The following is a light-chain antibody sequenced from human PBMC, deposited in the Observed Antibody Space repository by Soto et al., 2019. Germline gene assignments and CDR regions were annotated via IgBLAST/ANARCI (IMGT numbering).Light chain of an antibody. Sequence: IVLTQSPATLSLSPGERATLSCRASQSVSSYLAWYQQKPGQAPRLLIYDASNRATGIPARFSGSGSGTDLTLNSRRLEIEDFAVYYWEQPTNWPITCGQGTRAEI. CDR2: DAS. J-gene: IGKJ5*01. V-gene: IGKV3-11*01. CDR3: EQPTNWPIT. CDR1: QSVSSY.